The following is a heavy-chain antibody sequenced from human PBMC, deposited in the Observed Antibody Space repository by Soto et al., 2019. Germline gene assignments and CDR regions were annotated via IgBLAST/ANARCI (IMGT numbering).Heavy chain of an antibody. V-gene: IGHV1-18*01. Sequence: QVQLVQSGAEVRKPGASVKVSYKASGYSFTNYGISWVRQAPGQGLVWMGWISAYNGNTKFAQKVQGRVTMATDTSTTTAYMELRSLRSDDTAVYYCARDFRPQNAVATLNFEYWCQGTRVTVSS. CDR1: GYSFTNYG. CDR2: ISAYNGNT. J-gene: IGHJ4*02. CDR3: ARDFRPQNAVATLNFEY. D-gene: IGHD6-19*01.